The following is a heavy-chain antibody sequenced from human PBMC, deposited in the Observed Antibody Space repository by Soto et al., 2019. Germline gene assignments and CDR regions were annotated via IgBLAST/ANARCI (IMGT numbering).Heavy chain of an antibody. CDR2: IWYDGSNK. CDR3: ARHEGLTVY. V-gene: IGHV3-33*01. CDR1: GFTFSRYG. D-gene: IGHD3-9*01. Sequence: GGSLRLSCAASGFTFSRYGMYWVRQAPGKGLEWVAVIWYDGSNKYYEDSVKGRFTISRDNSKNTLYLQMNSLRAEDTAVYYCARHEGLTVYWGQGTLVTVSS. J-gene: IGHJ4*02.